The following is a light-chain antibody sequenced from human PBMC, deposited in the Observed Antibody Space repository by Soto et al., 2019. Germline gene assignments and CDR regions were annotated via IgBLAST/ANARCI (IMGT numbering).Light chain of an antibody. J-gene: IGKJ3*01. CDR3: HYHDSSPEFA. CDR2: GAY. V-gene: IGKV3-20*01. CDR1: QSFVNMY. Sequence: IVLTQSPGTLSLSPGDSATLSCRDSQSFVNMYLAWYQQKPGQAPRLLMYGAYRRPTGIPDRFSGSGSGTEFTLTISSLQSEDFAVYYCHYHDSSPEFAFGPGTKVDIK.